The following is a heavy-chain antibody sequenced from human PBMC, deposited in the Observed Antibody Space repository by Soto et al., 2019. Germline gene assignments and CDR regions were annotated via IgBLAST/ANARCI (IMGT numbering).Heavy chain of an antibody. CDR3: ARMATFGSLNWFDP. CDR2: MNPGSGDT. Sequence: QVKLVQSGAEVREPGASVKVSCKASGYSFTNNDVSWVRQATGQGLEWMGWMNPGSGDTGYAQKFQGRVTMTRDIYIATASMELSSLRSDDTAIYYCARMATFGSLNWFDPWGQGTLVTVSS. CDR1: GYSFTNND. J-gene: IGHJ5*02. D-gene: IGHD3-16*01. V-gene: IGHV1-8*01.